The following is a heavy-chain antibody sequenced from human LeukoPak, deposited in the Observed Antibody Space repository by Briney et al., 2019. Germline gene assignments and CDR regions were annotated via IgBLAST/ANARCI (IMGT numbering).Heavy chain of an antibody. CDR2: IYSSVST. J-gene: IGHJ4*02. Sequence: PSKTLSLTCPVSGGSISSHYWSWIRQPPGKGREWIGYIYSSVSTNYNPSLKSRVTISVDTSKNQFSLKLSSVTAADTAVYYCARGERNGYYPDFDYWGQGTLVTVSS. V-gene: IGHV4-59*11. D-gene: IGHD3-3*01. CDR1: GGSISSHY. CDR3: ARGERNGYYPDFDY.